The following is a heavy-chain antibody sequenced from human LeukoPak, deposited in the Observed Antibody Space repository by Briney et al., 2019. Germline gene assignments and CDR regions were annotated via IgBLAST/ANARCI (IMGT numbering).Heavy chain of an antibody. Sequence: GGSLRLSRAASGFTFSSYSMNWVRQAPGKGLEWVSSISSSSSYIYYADSVKGRFTISRDNAKNSLYLQMNSLRAEDTAVYYCARDHYGDYEMDVWGQGTTVTVSS. CDR3: ARDHYGDYEMDV. J-gene: IGHJ6*02. CDR1: GFTFSSYS. CDR2: ISSSSSYI. D-gene: IGHD4-17*01. V-gene: IGHV3-21*01.